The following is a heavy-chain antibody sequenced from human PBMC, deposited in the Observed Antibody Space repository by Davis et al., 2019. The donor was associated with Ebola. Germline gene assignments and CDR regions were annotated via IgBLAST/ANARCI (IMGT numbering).Heavy chain of an antibody. D-gene: IGHD2-15*01. CDR2: ISGSGGST. J-gene: IGHJ6*02. V-gene: IGHV3-23*01. Sequence: GGSLRLSCAASGFTFSSYAMSWVCQAPGKGLEWVSAISGSGGSTYYADSVKGRFTISRDNSKNTLYLQMNSLRAEDTAVYYCARVTCSGGSCYYYYGMDVWGQGTTVTVSS. CDR3: ARVTCSGGSCYYYYGMDV. CDR1: GFTFSSYA.